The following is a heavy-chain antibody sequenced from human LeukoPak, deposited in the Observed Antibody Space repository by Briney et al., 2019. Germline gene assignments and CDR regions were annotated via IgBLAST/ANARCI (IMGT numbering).Heavy chain of an antibody. J-gene: IGHJ4*02. CDR1: GFTFSSYG. V-gene: IGHV3-33*01. CDR2: IWYDGSNK. CDR3: ARGTRGSGSTTIDY. D-gene: IGHD3-10*01. Sequence: PGGSLRLSCAASGFTFSSYGMHWVRQAPGKGLEWVAVIWYDGSNKYYADSVKGRFTISRDNSKNTLYLQMNSLRAEDTAVYYCARGTRGSGSTTIDYWGQGTLVTVSS.